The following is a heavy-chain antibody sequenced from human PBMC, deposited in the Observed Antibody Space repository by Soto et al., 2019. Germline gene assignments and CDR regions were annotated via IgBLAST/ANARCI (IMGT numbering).Heavy chain of an antibody. CDR3: ASFKRCSGSSCYFAAMDV. Sequence: QVQLVQSWAEVKKPGSSVKVSCEASGGTFSTHTISWVRQAPGQGLEWMGRIIPRLGIVDYAQRLQGRVTIIADKSRSTAYMELNSLRSEDTAVYYCASFKRCSGSSCYFAAMDVWGQGTTVTVSS. CDR2: IIPRLGIV. CDR1: GGTFSTHT. V-gene: IGHV1-69*02. D-gene: IGHD2-15*01. J-gene: IGHJ6*02.